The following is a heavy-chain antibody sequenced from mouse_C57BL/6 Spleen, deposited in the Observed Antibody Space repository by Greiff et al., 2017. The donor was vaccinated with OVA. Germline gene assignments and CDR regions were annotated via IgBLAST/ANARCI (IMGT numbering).Heavy chain of an antibody. CDR3: ARKGVITTDAMDY. V-gene: IGHV1-64*01. D-gene: IGHD1-1*01. CDR2: IHPNSGST. J-gene: IGHJ4*01. CDR1: GYTFTSYW. Sequence: QVQLKQPGAELVKPGASVKLSCKASGYTFTSYWMHWVKQRPGQGLEWIGMIHPNSGSTNYNEKFKSKATLTVDKSSSTAYMQLSSLTSEDSAVYYFARKGVITTDAMDYWGQGTSVTVSS.